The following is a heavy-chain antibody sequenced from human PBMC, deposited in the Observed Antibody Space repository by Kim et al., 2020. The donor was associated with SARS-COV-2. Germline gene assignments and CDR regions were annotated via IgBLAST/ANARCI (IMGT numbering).Heavy chain of an antibody. D-gene: IGHD2-2*01. J-gene: IGHJ4*02. V-gene: IGHV3-7*01. Sequence: GGSLRLSCVTSGFTFSSYWMTWVRQAPGKGLQWVGNIRQDGNEKKYLDSVKGRFTISRDNARNSLYLQMNSLRAEDTAVYFCARTTESTCYEMWGQGTLV. CDR1: GFTFSSYW. CDR2: IRQDGNEK. CDR3: ARTTESTCYEM.